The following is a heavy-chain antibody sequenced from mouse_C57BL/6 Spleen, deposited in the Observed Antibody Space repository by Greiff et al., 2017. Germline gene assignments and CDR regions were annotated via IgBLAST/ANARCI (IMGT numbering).Heavy chain of an antibody. Sequence: VQLKQSGAELVKPGASVKLSCTASGFNIKDYYMHWVKQRTEQGLEWIGRIDPEDGETTYAPKFQGKATITADTSSNTAYLQLSSLTCEDAAVYYCARGGSPAWFAYWGQGTLVTVSA. J-gene: IGHJ3*01. V-gene: IGHV14-2*01. CDR2: IDPEDGET. CDR1: GFNIKDYY. CDR3: ARGGSPAWFAY. D-gene: IGHD1-1*01.